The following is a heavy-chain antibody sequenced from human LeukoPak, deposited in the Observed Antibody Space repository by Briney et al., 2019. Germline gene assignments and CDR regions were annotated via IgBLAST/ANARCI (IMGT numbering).Heavy chain of an antibody. V-gene: IGHV4-38-2*01. D-gene: IGHD5-12*01. CDR3: ARLGDIVATITEDY. CDR2: IYHSGST. Sequence: SETLSLTCAVSGYSISSGYYWGWIRQPPGKGLEWIGSIYHSGSTYYNPSLKSRVTISVDTSKNQFSLKLSSVTAADTAVYYCARLGDIVATITEDYWGQRTLVTVSS. J-gene: IGHJ4*02. CDR1: GYSISSGYY.